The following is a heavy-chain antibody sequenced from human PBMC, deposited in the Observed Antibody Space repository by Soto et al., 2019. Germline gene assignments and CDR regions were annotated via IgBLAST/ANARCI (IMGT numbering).Heavy chain of an antibody. CDR2: ISGSGGST. CDR1: GFIFSSYA. D-gene: IGHD3-16*01. V-gene: IGHV3-23*01. J-gene: IGHJ4*02. Sequence: GGSLRLSCAASGFIFSSYAMSWVRQAPGKGLEWVSGISGSGGSTYYADSVKGRFTISRDNSKYTLYLQMNSLRPEDTAVYYWAKAKDDYIWGGLDYWGQGTLVTVSS. CDR3: AKAKDDYIWGGLDY.